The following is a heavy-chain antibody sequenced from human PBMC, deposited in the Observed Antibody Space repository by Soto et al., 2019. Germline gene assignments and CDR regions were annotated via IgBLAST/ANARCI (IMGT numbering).Heavy chain of an antibody. CDR2: IYHSGST. Sequence: PSETLSLTCAVSGGSISSGGYSWSWIRQPPGKGLEWIGYIYHSGSTYYNPSLKSRVTISVDRSKNQFSLKLSSVTAADTAVYYCARGSSLSNVVNPSAELPTNWFDPWGQGTLVTVSS. J-gene: IGHJ5*02. CDR1: GGSISSGGYS. V-gene: IGHV4-30-2*01. D-gene: IGHD1-7*01. CDR3: ARGSSLSNVVNPSAELPTNWFDP.